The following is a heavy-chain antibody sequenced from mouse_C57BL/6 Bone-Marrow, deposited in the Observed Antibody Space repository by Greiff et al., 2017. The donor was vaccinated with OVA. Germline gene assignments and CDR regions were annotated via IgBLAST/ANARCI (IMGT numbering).Heavy chain of an antibody. CDR1: GFTFSSYA. CDR2: ISDGGSYT. J-gene: IGHJ3*01. Sequence: EVQGVESGGGLVKPGGSLKLSCAASGFTFSSYAMSWVRQTPEKRLAWVATISDGGSYTYYPDNVKGRFTISRDNAKNNLYLQMSHLKSEDTAMYYCATVYYGNFFAYWGQGTLVTVSA. V-gene: IGHV5-4*01. CDR3: ATVYYGNFFAY. D-gene: IGHD2-1*01.